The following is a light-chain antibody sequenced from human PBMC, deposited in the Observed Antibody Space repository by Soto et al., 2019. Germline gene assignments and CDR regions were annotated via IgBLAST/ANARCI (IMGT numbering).Light chain of an antibody. CDR1: RSISRY. J-gene: IGKJ1*01. CDR2: AAS. V-gene: IGKV1-39*01. CDR3: KQSYSTQWT. Sequence: DVQMTQSPSSLSASVGDRVNMTCRASRSISRYLSWYQQKPWKAPNLLIYAASSLQSGVPSRFSGAGSGTDFTLTIANLHPEDFAIYYCKQSYSTQWTFGQRTKV.